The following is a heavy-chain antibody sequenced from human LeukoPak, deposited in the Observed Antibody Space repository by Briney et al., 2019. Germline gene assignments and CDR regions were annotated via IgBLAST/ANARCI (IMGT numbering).Heavy chain of an antibody. CDR2: ISGSSSYI. CDR3: ARWGIAVAAPADY. CDR1: GFTFSSYS. V-gene: IGHV3-21*01. Sequence: PGGSLRLSCAASGFTFSSYSMNWVRQAPGKGLEWVSSISGSSSYIYYADSVKGRFTISRDNAKNSLYLQMNSLRAEDTAVYYCARWGIAVAAPADYWGQGTLVTVSS. D-gene: IGHD6-19*01. J-gene: IGHJ4*02.